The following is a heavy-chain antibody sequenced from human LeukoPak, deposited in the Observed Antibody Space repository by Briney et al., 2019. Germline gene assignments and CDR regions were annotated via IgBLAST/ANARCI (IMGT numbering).Heavy chain of an antibody. V-gene: IGHV1-69*04. D-gene: IGHD6-13*01. CDR3: ARGYSSWSFDY. Sequence: SVKVSCKASGGTFSSYAISWVRQAPGQGLEWMGRIIPILGIANYAQKFQGRVTITADKSTSTAYMELSSLRSEDTAVYYCARGYSSWSFDYWGQGTLVTVSS. CDR2: IIPILGIA. J-gene: IGHJ4*02. CDR1: GGTFSSYA.